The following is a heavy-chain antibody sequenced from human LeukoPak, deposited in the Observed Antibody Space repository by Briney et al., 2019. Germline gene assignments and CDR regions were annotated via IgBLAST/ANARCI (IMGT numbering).Heavy chain of an antibody. CDR3: AKDPGYYGSGTRGAFDI. Sequence: SETLSLTCAAYGGSFSGYYWSWIRQPPGKGLEWIGEINHSGSTNYNPSLKSRVTMSVDTSKNQFSLKLSSVTAADTAVYYCAKDPGYYGSGTRGAFDIWGQGTMVTVSS. V-gene: IGHV4-34*01. CDR1: GGSFSGYY. D-gene: IGHD3-10*01. J-gene: IGHJ3*02. CDR2: INHSGST.